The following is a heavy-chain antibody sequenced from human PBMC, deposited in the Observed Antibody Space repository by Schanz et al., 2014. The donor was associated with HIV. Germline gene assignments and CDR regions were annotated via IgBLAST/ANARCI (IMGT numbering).Heavy chain of an antibody. Sequence: QVQLVQSGDEVKKPGASVKVSCKASGYTFSTYGISWVRQAPGQGLEWMGWVNPESGNTGMADKFLGRLSLTRFTSTGTAYMELDSLRSEDTAIYYCVRAASFHFDKEGYYRNWYFDFWGRGTLVAVSS. V-gene: IGHV1-8*02. CDR1: GYTFSTYG. J-gene: IGHJ2*01. CDR3: VRAASFHFDKEGYYRNWYFDF. D-gene: IGHD1-26*01. CDR2: VNPESGNT.